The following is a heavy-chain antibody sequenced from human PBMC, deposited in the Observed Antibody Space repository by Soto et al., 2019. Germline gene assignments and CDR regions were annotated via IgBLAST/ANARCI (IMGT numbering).Heavy chain of an antibody. CDR1: GGSISSGDYY. V-gene: IGHV4-30-4*01. Sequence: SETLSLTCTFSGGSISSGDYYWSWIRQPPGKGLEWIGYIYYSGSTYYNPSLKSRVTISVDTSKNQFSLKLSSVTAADTAVYYCARSQYYYDSSGYYLNWFDPWGQGTLVTVSS. CDR2: IYYSGST. CDR3: ARSQYYYDSSGYYLNWFDP. D-gene: IGHD3-22*01. J-gene: IGHJ5*02.